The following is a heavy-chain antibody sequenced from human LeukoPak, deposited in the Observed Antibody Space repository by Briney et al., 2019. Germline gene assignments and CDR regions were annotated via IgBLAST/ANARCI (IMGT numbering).Heavy chain of an antibody. CDR3: ARSLAAAGTGFDP. CDR2: IYSGGST. CDR1: GFTVSSNY. V-gene: IGHV3-66*01. Sequence: GGSLRLSCAASGFTVSSNYMSWVRQAPGKGLEWVSVIYSGGSTYYADSVKGRFTISKDNSKNTLYLQMNSLRAEDTAVYYCARSLAAAGTGFDPWGQGTLVTVSS. D-gene: IGHD6-13*01. J-gene: IGHJ5*02.